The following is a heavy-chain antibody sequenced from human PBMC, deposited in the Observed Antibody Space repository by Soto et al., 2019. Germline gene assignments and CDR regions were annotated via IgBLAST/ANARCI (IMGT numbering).Heavy chain of an antibody. CDR3: ARARAGVRRNDYYGMDV. CDR2: ISYDGSNK. D-gene: IGHD3-10*01. CDR1: GFTFRSYG. Sequence: GGSVRLSGAAWGFTFRSYGMHWVRQAPGKGLGGVAVISYDGSNKYYADSVKGRFTISRDNSKNTLYLQMNSLRAEDTAVYYCARARAGVRRNDYYGMDVWGQGTTVTVSS. V-gene: IGHV3-30*03. J-gene: IGHJ6*02.